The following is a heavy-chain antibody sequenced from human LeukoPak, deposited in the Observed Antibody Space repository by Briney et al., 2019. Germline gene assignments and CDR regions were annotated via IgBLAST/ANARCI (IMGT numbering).Heavy chain of an antibody. CDR2: INHSGST. D-gene: IGHD2-15*01. Sequence: PSETLSLTCAVYGVSFSGYYWSWLRQAPGKGLEWIGDINHSGSTNYNPSLKSRTTTTVTTTNKQFFQMLSSRPAAATAVYSCAGTCSGGSCYAGDYWGQGTLVTVSS. CDR1: GVSFSGYY. CDR3: AGTCSGGSCYAGDY. J-gene: IGHJ4*02. V-gene: IGHV4-34*01.